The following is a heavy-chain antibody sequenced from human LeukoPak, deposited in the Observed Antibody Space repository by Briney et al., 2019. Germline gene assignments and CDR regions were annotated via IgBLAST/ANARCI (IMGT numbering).Heavy chain of an antibody. CDR2: IKQDGSEK. Sequence: GGSLRLSCAASGFTFSSYWMSWVRQAPGKGLEWVANIKQDGSEKYYVDSVKGRFTISRDNAKNSLYLQMNSLRAEGTAVYYCARAGYDILTGYRGYYYYYYMDVWGKGTTVTISS. CDR3: ARAGYDILTGYRGYYYYYYMDV. CDR1: GFTFSSYW. V-gene: IGHV3-7*01. D-gene: IGHD3-9*01. J-gene: IGHJ6*03.